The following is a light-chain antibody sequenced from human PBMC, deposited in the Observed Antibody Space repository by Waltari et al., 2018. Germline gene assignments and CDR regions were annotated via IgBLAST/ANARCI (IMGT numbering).Light chain of an antibody. V-gene: IGKV3-20*01. Sequence: EIVLTQSPGTLSLSPGERATLSCRASQSVSSNFLAGYQQKPGPAPSLLIYAASSRATGIPDRFSGSGSGTDFSLTISRLEPEDFAVYYCQQYGSSPLTFGGGTKVEIK. CDR2: AAS. CDR3: QQYGSSPLT. J-gene: IGKJ4*01. CDR1: QSVSSNF.